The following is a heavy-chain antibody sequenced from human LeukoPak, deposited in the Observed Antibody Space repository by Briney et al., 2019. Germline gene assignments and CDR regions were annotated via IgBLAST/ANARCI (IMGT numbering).Heavy chain of an antibody. D-gene: IGHD3-3*01. Sequence: AASVKVSCKASGYTFTSYGISWVRQAPGQGLEWMGWINPKTGGTNYAQKFQGRVTMTRDTSISTAYMELSRLRSDDTAVYFCARDVSNYDFWSGSYGYYLDYWGQGTLVTVSS. CDR3: ARDVSNYDFWSGSYGYYLDY. CDR1: GYTFTSYG. V-gene: IGHV1-2*02. CDR2: INPKTGGT. J-gene: IGHJ4*02.